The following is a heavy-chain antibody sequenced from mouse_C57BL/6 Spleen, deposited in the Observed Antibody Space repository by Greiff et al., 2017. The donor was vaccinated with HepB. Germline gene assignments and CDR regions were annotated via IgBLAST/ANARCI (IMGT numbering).Heavy chain of an antibody. CDR2: ISNGGGST. CDR3: ARPPHGDYAMDY. Sequence: EVKLQESGGGLVQPGGSLKLSCAASGFTFSDYYMYWVRQTPEKRLEWVAYISNGGGSTYYPDTVKGRFTISRDNAKNTLYLQMSRLKSEDTAMYYCARPPHGDYAMDYWGQGTSVTVSS. J-gene: IGHJ4*01. V-gene: IGHV5-12*01. CDR1: GFTFSDYY.